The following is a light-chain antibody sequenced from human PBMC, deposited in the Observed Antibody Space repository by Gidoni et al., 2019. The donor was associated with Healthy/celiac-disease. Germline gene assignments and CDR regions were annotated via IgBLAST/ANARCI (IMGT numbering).Light chain of an antibody. CDR2: WAS. J-gene: IGKJ1*01. CDR1: QRVLYSSSNKNY. Sequence: DIVMTQSPDSLAVSLGERATINCKSSQRVLYSSSNKNYLAWYQQKPGQPPNLLIYWASTRETGVPDRFSGSGSGTDFTLAISSLQAEDVAVYYCQQYYTTPQTFGQGTKVEIK. CDR3: QQYYTTPQT. V-gene: IGKV4-1*01.